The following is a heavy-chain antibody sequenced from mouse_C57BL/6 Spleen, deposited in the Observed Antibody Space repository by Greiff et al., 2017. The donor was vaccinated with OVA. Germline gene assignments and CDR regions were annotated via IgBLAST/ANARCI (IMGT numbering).Heavy chain of an antibody. CDR1: GFNIKDDY. CDR3: TYYVQAY. J-gene: IGHJ3*01. D-gene: IGHD1-1*01. CDR2: IDPENGDT. Sequence: VQLKESGAELVRPGASVKLSCTASGFNIKDDYMHWVKQRPEQGLEWIGWIDPENGDTEYASKFQGKATITADTSSNTAYLQLSSLTSEDTAVYYCTYYVQAYWGQGTLVTVPA. V-gene: IGHV14-4*01.